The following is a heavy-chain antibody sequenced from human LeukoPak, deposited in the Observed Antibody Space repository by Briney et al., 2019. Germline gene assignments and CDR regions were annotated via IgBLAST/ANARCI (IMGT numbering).Heavy chain of an antibody. CDR1: GYTFTSYG. D-gene: IGHD5-18*01. Sequence: ASVKVSCKASGYTFTSYGISWVRQAPGQGLEWMGWISAYNGNTNYAQKFQGRVTMTRDTSTSTVYMELSSLRSEDTAVYYCARDLRYSYDLDYWGQGTLVIVSS. V-gene: IGHV1-18*04. CDR3: ARDLRYSYDLDY. CDR2: ISAYNGNT. J-gene: IGHJ4*02.